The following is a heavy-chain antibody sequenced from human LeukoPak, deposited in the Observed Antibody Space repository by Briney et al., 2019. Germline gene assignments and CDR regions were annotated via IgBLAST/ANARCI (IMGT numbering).Heavy chain of an antibody. CDR3: ARHSGMTTATAYLDY. CDR1: GGSISSGSNY. J-gene: IGHJ4*02. Sequence: PSETLSLTCTVSGGSISSGSNYWGWIRQPPGKGLVWIGSIYYSGSTYYNPSLKSRVTISVDTSKNQFSLKLSSVIAADTAIFYCARHSGMTTATAYLDYWGQGILVTVSS. CDR2: IYYSGST. V-gene: IGHV4-39*01. D-gene: IGHD4-17*01.